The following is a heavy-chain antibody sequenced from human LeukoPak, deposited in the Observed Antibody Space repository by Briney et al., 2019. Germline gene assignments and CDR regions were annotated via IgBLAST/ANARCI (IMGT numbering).Heavy chain of an antibody. V-gene: IGHV1-2*02. CDR2: INPNSGGT. CDR3: AREGGVVLTYNWFDP. D-gene: IGHD3-16*01. CDR1: GYTFTDYY. Sequence: ASVKVSCKASGYTFTDYYMHWVRQAPGQGLEWMGWINPNSGGTNYAQKFQGRVTMTRDTSISTACMELSRLRSDDTAVYYCAREGGVVLTYNWFDPWGQGTLVTVSS. J-gene: IGHJ5*02.